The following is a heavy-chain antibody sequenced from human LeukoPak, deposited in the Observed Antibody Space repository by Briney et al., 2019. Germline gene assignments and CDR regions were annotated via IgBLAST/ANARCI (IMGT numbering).Heavy chain of an antibody. CDR2: IYYSGRT. Sequence: SETLSLTCTVSGGSISSYYWSWIRQHPGQGLEWIGYIYYSGRTYYNPSLKSRVTISVDTSKNQFSLKLSSVTAADTAVYYCARASSYSSHNDYWGQGTLVTVSS. J-gene: IGHJ4*02. V-gene: IGHV4-59*06. CDR1: GGSISSYY. D-gene: IGHD6-13*01. CDR3: ARASSYSSHNDY.